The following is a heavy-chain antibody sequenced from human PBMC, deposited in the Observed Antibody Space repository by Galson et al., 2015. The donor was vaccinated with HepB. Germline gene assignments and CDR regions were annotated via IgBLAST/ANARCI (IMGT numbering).Heavy chain of an antibody. D-gene: IGHD5-24*01. Sequence: SETLSLTCTVSGGSISSNYWSWIRQPPGKGLEWIGYIYYSGSTNYNPSLKSRVTISVDTSKNQFSLRLSSVTAADTAVYYCARVKRDGYNLCIDYWGQGTLVTVSS. J-gene: IGHJ4*02. CDR3: ARVKRDGYNLCIDY. CDR1: GGSISSNY. V-gene: IGHV4-59*01. CDR2: IYYSGST.